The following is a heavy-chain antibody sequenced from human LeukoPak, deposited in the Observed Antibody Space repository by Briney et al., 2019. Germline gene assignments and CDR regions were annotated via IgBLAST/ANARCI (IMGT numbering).Heavy chain of an antibody. Sequence: GGSLRLSCAASGFTFSSYGMHWVRQAPGKGLEWVAVISYDGSNKYYADSVKGRFTISRDNSKNTLYLQMNSLRAEDTAVYYCAKGSSQWELPYYFDYWGQGTLVTVSS. CDR1: GFTFSSYG. J-gene: IGHJ4*02. V-gene: IGHV3-30*18. CDR3: AKGSSQWELPYYFDY. D-gene: IGHD1-26*01. CDR2: ISYDGSNK.